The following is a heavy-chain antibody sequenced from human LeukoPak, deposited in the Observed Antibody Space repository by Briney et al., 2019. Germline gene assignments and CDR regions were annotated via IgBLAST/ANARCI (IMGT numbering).Heavy chain of an antibody. V-gene: IGHV3-48*03. J-gene: IGHJ4*02. CDR1: GLNFSRYE. CDR3: ATFTRSRSNPHHFES. Sequence: GGSLRLSCAASGLNFSRYEMTWVRQAPGKGLEWVSYISSSGSTISSPDSVQGRFTISRDNAKNSLYLQMNSLRAEDTAVYYCATFTRSRSNPHHFESWGQGTLVTVSS. CDR2: ISSSGSTI. D-gene: IGHD3-10*01.